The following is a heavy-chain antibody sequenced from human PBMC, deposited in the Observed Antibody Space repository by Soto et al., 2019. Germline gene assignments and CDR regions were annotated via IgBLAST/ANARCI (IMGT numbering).Heavy chain of an antibody. V-gene: IGHV1-69*01. CDR2: IIPVFGIV. J-gene: IGHJ6*02. CDR1: GGTPSNSA. D-gene: IGHD6-19*01. CDR3: ASGRIVVVGSLAYYGMDV. Sequence: QVPLVQSGAEVKKPGSSVRVSCKASGGTPSNSAFSWVRQAPGQGLEWMGGIIPVFGIVKYAQNLEGRVTITADESTNTAYMELSSLRYEDRAGYYCASGRIVVVGSLAYYGMDVWGQGPTVTV.